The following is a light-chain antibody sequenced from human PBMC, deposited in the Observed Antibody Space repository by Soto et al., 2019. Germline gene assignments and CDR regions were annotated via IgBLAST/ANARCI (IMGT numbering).Light chain of an antibody. CDR3: QQYKSYRT. CDR2: KAS. J-gene: IGKJ1*01. Sequence: EIQMTQSPSTLSASVGGRGNITCRASQSISSWSAWYQQKPGNAPKLLIHKASSLESGVPSSFSGSASGTEFPLTISRLQPDDFATHYCQQYKSYRTFGPGTKVDIK. V-gene: IGKV1-5*03. CDR1: QSISSW.